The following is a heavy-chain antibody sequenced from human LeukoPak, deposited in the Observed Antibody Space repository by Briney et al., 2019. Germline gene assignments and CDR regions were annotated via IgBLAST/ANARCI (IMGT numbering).Heavy chain of an antibody. CDR3: AKDSRIDYLYYFDY. CDR2: ISDSGGNT. D-gene: IGHD2/OR15-2a*01. V-gene: IGHV3-23*01. CDR1: GFTFSSYA. Sequence: GGSLRLSCAASGFTFSSYAMSWVRQAPGKGLEWVSAISDSGGNTYYADSVTGRFTISRDNSKNTLYLQMNSLRAEDTAVYYCAKDSRIDYLYYFDYWGQGTLVTVSS. J-gene: IGHJ4*02.